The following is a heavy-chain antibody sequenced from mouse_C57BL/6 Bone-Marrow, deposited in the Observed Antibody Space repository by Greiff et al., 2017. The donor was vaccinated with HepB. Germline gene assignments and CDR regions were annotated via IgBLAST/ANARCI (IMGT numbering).Heavy chain of an antibody. CDR1: GYTFTSYW. Sequence: QVQLQQPGAELVMPGASVKLSCKASGYTFTSYWMHWVKQRPGQGLEWIGEIDPSDSYTNYNQKFKGKSTLTVDKSSSTAYMQLSSLTSEDSAVYYCARGRFITTVVANFDVWGTGTTVTVSS. J-gene: IGHJ1*03. V-gene: IGHV1-69*01. CDR2: IDPSDSYT. CDR3: ARGRFITTVVANFDV. D-gene: IGHD1-1*01.